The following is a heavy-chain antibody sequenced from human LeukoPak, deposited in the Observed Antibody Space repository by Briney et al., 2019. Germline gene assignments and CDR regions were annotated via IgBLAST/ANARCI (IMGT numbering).Heavy chain of an antibody. D-gene: IGHD3-16*01. Sequence: GGSLRLSCAASGFTFSSYGMHWVRQAPGKGLEWVSYISSSGGTIYYADSVKGRFTVSRDNAANSLYLQMNSLRAEDTAIYYCARVLVSGAYTFDIWGQGTVVTVSS. CDR3: ARVLVSGAYTFDI. J-gene: IGHJ3*02. CDR1: GFTFSSYG. V-gene: IGHV3-48*04. CDR2: ISSSGGTI.